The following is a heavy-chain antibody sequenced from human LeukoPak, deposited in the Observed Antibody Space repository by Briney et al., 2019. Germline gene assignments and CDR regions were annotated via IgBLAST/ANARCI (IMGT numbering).Heavy chain of an antibody. CDR3: ARHSGYYDILTGYYPAPGTGGVVDY. J-gene: IGHJ4*02. D-gene: IGHD3-9*01. CDR2: INHSGST. CDR1: GGSFSGYY. Sequence: SETLSLTCAVYGGSFSGYYWSWIRQPPGRGLEWIGEINHSGSTNYNPSLKSRVTISVDTSKNQFSLKLSSVTAADTAVYYCARHSGYYDILTGYYPAPGTGGVVDYWGQGTLVTVSS. V-gene: IGHV4-34*01.